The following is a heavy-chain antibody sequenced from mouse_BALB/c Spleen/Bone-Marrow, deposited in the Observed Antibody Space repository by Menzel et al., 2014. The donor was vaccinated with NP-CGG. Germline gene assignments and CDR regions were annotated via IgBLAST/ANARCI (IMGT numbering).Heavy chain of an antibody. V-gene: IGHV5-9-1*01. CDR3: ARRSDLRASMYY. CDR2: ISRGGSDT. Sequence: EVMLVVSGGGLVKPGGSLKLSCTTSGFTFSSYAMSWVRQTPEKRLEWVAVISRGGSDTYYPDSVKGRFTVSRDNAKNTLYLQMSSLRSEDTTLYYCARRSDLRASMYYWGQGTSVTVSS. J-gene: IGHJ4*01. CDR1: GFTFSSYA. D-gene: IGHD3-1*01.